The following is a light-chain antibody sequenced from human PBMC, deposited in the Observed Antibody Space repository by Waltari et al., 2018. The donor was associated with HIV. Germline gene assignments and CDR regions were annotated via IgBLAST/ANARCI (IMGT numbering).Light chain of an antibody. V-gene: IGLV2-14*03. J-gene: IGLJ2*01. CDR1: SSDVGGYNY. CDR3: SSYTSSSTLVV. CDR2: DVS. Sequence: QSALTQPASVSGSPGQSITISCTGTSSDVGGYNYVSRYQQHPGKAPKLIIYDVSNRPAGVSNRFSGSTSGNTASLTISGLQAEDEADYYCSSYTSSSTLVVFGGGTKLTFL.